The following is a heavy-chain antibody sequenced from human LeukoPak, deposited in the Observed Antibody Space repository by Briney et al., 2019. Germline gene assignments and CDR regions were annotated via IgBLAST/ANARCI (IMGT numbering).Heavy chain of an antibody. V-gene: IGHV4-34*01. CDR1: GGSFSGYY. CDR2: INHSGST. J-gene: IGHJ5*02. D-gene: IGHD3-10*01. CDR3: ARHLWFGVKGTNWFDP. Sequence: SETLSLTCAVYGGSFSGYYWSWIRQPPGKGLEWIGEINHSGSTNYNPSLKSRVTISVDTSKNQFSLKLSSVTAADTAVYYCARHLWFGVKGTNWFDPWGQGTLVTVSS.